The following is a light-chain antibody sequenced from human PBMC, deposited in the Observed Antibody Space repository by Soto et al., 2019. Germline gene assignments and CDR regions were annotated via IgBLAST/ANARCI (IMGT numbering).Light chain of an antibody. V-gene: IGLV1-44*01. CDR3: AVWDDNLKGL. Sequence: QSVLTQPPSMSGTPGQRVTISCSGSRSNIGGNAVTWYQQVPGTAPRLLIYASDQRPSGVSDRFSGSKSATSASLAISGLQSEDEADYYCAVWDDNLKGLFGGGTQLTVL. CDR2: ASD. J-gene: IGLJ2*01. CDR1: RSNIGGNA.